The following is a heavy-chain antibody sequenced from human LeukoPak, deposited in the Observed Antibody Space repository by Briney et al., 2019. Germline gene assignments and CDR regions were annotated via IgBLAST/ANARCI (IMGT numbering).Heavy chain of an antibody. CDR2: IYYSGST. CDR1: GGSIGSYY. J-gene: IGHJ3*02. D-gene: IGHD3-22*01. Sequence: SETLSLTCTVSGGSIGSYYWSWIRQPPGKGLEWIGYIYYSGSTNYNPSLKSRATISVDTSKNQFSLKLSSVTAADTAVYYCARCRYYYDSSGYPTLAFDIWGQGTMVTVSS. V-gene: IGHV4-59*01. CDR3: ARCRYYYDSSGYPTLAFDI.